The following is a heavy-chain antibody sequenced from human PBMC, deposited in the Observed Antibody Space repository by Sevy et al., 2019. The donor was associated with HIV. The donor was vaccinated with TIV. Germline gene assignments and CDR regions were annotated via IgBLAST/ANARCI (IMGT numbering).Heavy chain of an antibody. D-gene: IGHD5-18*01. V-gene: IGHV3-30*18. CDR3: AKDRGGYSYGADYYYGMDV. Sequence: GESLKISCAASGFTFSSYGMHWVRQAPGKGLEWVAVISYDGSNKYYADSVKGRFTISRDNSKNTLYLQMNSLGAEDTAVYYCAKDRGGYSYGADYYYGMDVWGQGTTVTVSS. CDR2: ISYDGSNK. CDR1: GFTFSSYG. J-gene: IGHJ6*02.